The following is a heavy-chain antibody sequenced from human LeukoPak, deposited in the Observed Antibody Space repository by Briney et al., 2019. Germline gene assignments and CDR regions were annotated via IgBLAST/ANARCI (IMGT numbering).Heavy chain of an antibody. J-gene: IGHJ4*02. V-gene: IGHV3-23*01. Sequence: GGSLRLSCAASGFTFSSYAMSWVRQAPGKGLEWVLAISGSGGSTYYADSVKGRFTISRDNSKNTLYLQMNSLRAEDTAVYYCAKGATIPNYYGSGSFDYWGQGTLVTVSS. D-gene: IGHD3-10*01. CDR1: GFTFSSYA. CDR3: AKGATIPNYYGSGSFDY. CDR2: ISGSGGST.